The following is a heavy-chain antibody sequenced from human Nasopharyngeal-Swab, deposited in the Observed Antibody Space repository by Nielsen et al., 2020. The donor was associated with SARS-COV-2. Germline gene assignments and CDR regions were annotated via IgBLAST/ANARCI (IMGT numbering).Heavy chain of an antibody. J-gene: IGHJ4*02. V-gene: IGHV1-69*01. D-gene: IGHD3-22*01. CDR2: IIPIFGTA. CDR3: AREGAHYYDSSGYFSHDY. Sequence: WVRQAPGQGLEWMGGIIPIFGTANYAQEFQGRVTITADESTRTAYMELSSLRSEDTAMYYCAREGAHYYDSSGYFSHDYWGQGTLVTVSS.